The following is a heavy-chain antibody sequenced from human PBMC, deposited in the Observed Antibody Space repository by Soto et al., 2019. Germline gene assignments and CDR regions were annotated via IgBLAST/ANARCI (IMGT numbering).Heavy chain of an antibody. J-gene: IGHJ4*02. D-gene: IGHD4-17*01. CDR3: ARDLYGDCGLDY. Sequence: QVQLVESGGGVVQPGRSLRLSCAASGFTFSSYGMHWVRQAPGKGLEWVALIWYDGSNKYYADSVKGRFTISRDNSKNTLYLQMNSLRAEDTAVYYCARDLYGDCGLDYWGQGTLVTVSS. CDR1: GFTFSSYG. V-gene: IGHV3-33*01. CDR2: IWYDGSNK.